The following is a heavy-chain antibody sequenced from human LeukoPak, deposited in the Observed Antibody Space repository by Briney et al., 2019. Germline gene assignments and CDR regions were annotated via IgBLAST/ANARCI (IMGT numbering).Heavy chain of an antibody. V-gene: IGHV4-31*03. CDR1: GGSISSGGYY. CDR2: IYYSGST. D-gene: IGHD3-9*01. J-gene: IGHJ4*02. Sequence: SETLSLTRTVSGGSISSGGYYWSWIRQHPGKGLEWIGYIYYSGSTYYNPSLKSRVTISVDTSKNQFSLKLSSVTAADTAVYYCARATPPYYDILTGYFDYWGQGTLVTVSS. CDR3: ARATPPYYDILTGYFDY.